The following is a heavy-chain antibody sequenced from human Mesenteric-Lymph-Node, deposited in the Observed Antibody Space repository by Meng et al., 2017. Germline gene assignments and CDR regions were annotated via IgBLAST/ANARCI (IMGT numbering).Heavy chain of an antibody. D-gene: IGHD6-13*01. V-gene: IGHV3-74*01. Sequence: RLTISRDDAKNTLYLQINSLRAEDTAVYYCARAAAGVDAFDIWGQGTMVTVSS. J-gene: IGHJ3*02. CDR3: ARAAAGVDAFDI.